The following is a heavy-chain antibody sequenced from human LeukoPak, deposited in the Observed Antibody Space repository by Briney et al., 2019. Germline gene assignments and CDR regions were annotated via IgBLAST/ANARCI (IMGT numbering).Heavy chain of an antibody. D-gene: IGHD1-26*01. CDR3: ARQRTRGGATDS. CDR1: GGSFSGYY. V-gene: IGHV4-34*01. CDR2: INHSGST. J-gene: IGHJ5*01. Sequence: PSETLSLTCAVYGGSFSGYYWSWIRQPPGKGLEWIGEINHSGSTNYNPSLKSRVTISADTSKNQFSLKLSSVTAADTSVYYCARQRTRGGATDSWGQGTLVTVSS.